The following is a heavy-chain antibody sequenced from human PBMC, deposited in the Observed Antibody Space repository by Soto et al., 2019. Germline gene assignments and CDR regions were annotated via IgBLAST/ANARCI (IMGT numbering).Heavy chain of an antibody. CDR1: GGTFSSFG. CDR2: IIPVFGRP. Sequence: ASVKVSCKASGGTFSSFGISWVRQAPGQGLEWMGGIIPVFGRPNYAQRFRGRLTITADESTNTSYTELIDLTSEDTAVYYCAREASGYDFWGQGTQVTVSS. V-gene: IGHV1-69*13. J-gene: IGHJ1*01. D-gene: IGHD5-12*01. CDR3: AREASGYDF.